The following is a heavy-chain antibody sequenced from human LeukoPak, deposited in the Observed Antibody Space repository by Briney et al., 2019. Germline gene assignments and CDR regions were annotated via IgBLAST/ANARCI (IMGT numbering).Heavy chain of an antibody. CDR3: ARGNPRSLLPYYFDY. J-gene: IGHJ4*02. D-gene: IGHD3-3*01. CDR2: IIPIFATA. CDR1: GGTFSSYA. V-gene: IGHV1-69*13. Sequence: SVKVSCTASGGTFSSYAISWVRQAPGQGLEWMGGIIPIFATANYAQKFQGRVTITADESTSTAFMELSSLRSEDTAVYYCARGNPRSLLPYYFDYWGQGTLVTVSS.